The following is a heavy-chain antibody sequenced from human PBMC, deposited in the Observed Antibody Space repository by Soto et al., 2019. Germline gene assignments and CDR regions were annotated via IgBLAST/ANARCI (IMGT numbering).Heavy chain of an antibody. CDR3: AAMATVTTDDSY. Sequence: SLRLSCAASGFTFNNYWMHWVRQDPGKGLVWVSRISSDGSSTNYANSVKGRFAISRDNAKNTLYLQMNSLRAEDTAVYYCAAMATVTTDDSYWGQGTLVTVSS. CDR2: ISSDGSST. D-gene: IGHD4-4*01. V-gene: IGHV3-74*01. CDR1: GFTFNNYW. J-gene: IGHJ4*02.